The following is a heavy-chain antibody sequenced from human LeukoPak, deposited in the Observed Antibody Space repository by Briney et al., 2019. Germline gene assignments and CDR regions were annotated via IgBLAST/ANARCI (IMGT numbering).Heavy chain of an antibody. CDR1: GFTFSSYW. CDR2: INSDGSST. J-gene: IGHJ4*02. CDR3: ARVSYYDSSGIDY. D-gene: IGHD3-22*01. Sequence: GGSLRLSCAASGFTFSSYWMHWVRHAPGKGLVWVSRINSDGSSTSYADSVKGRFTISRDNAKNTLYLQMNSLRAEDTAVYYCARVSYYDSSGIDYWGQGTLVTVSS. V-gene: IGHV3-74*01.